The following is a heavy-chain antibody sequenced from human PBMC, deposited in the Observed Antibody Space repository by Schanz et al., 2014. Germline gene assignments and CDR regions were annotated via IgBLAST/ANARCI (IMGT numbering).Heavy chain of an antibody. CDR3: ARGGPAYYFDD. J-gene: IGHJ4*02. V-gene: IGHV3-48*01. Sequence: EVQLVESGGGLVQPGGSLRLSCAASGFSFSSYSLNWVRQAPGKGLEWVSYISTTGSTIYYADSVRGRFTISRDNAKNSLYLQMNSLRAEDTAVYYCARGGPAYYFDDWGQGTLVTVSS. CDR2: ISTTGSTI. CDR1: GFSFSSYS.